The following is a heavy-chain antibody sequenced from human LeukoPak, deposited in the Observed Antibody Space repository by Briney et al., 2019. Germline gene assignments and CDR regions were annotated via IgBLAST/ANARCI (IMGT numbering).Heavy chain of an antibody. V-gene: IGHV5-51*01. J-gene: IGHJ4*02. CDR2: IYPGDSDT. D-gene: IGHD1-1*01. Sequence: GESLKISCQTSGYSFTSYWIGWVRQMPGKGLEWVGIIYPGDSDTRYSPSIQGQVTISSDKSINTAYLQWSSLKASDTAIYYCARRILTNAWQDGFDFWGQGTLVTVSS. CDR1: GYSFTSYW. CDR3: ARRILTNAWQDGFDF.